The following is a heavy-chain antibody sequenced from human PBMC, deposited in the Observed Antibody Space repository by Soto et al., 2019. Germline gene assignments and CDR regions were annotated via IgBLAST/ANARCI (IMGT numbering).Heavy chain of an antibody. J-gene: IGHJ4*02. D-gene: IGHD3-22*01. V-gene: IGHV3-33*01. CDR1: GFTFSYYA. CDR3: ARDGGVYDSTSYLKGDFDY. Sequence: QVQLVESGGGVVQPGRSLRLSCAASGFTFSYYAMHWVRQAPGKGLEWVAVIYYDGSNEYYADSVKGRFTISRDNSNNTLYLQMNSLRAEYTAVYYCARDGGVYDSTSYLKGDFDYWGQGTLVTVSS. CDR2: IYYDGSNE.